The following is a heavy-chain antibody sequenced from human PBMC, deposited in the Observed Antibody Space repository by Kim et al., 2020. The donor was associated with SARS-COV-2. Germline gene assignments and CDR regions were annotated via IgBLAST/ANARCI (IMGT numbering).Heavy chain of an antibody. Sequence: SETLSLTCAVYSGSFRANYWNWIRQSPGMGLEWIGEINDSGSANYNPSLKSRLTLSVDTSKNQFSLKLNSVTAADTAIYYCARRPSGIDWWGHGTPVTVSS. J-gene: IGHJ4*01. D-gene: IGHD3-10*01. V-gene: IGHV4-34*01. CDR1: SGSFRANY. CDR3: ARRPSGIDW. CDR2: INDSGSA.